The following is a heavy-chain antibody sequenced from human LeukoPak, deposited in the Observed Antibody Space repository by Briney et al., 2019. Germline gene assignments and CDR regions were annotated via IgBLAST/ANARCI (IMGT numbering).Heavy chain of an antibody. CDR2: INVGNGDT. J-gene: IGHJ4*02. V-gene: IGHV1-3*01. CDR3: ARKNYGDRHPHDY. CDR1: GYNFITYA. D-gene: IGHD2-21*02. Sequence: ASVKVSCKASGYNFITYAMHWVRQAPGQGLEWMGYINVGNGDTKYSQKFQGRVTFTRDTSASIAYMELSSLTPEDTAIYYCARKNYGDRHPHDYWGQGTLVTVSS.